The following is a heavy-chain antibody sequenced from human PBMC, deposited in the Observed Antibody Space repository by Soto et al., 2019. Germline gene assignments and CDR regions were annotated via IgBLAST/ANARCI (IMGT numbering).Heavy chain of an antibody. V-gene: IGHV3-7*05. CDR3: ARVKSLAGEY. Sequence: EVQLVESGGGLVQPGGSLRLSCAASGFTFSSYWISWVRQAPGKGLEWVANIKQDGNEKYYVDSVKGRFTISRDNAKNSLYLQMNSLTAEDTAVYYCARVKSLAGEYWVQGTLVIVS. CDR2: IKQDGNEK. J-gene: IGHJ4*02. D-gene: IGHD2-15*01. CDR1: GFTFSSYW.